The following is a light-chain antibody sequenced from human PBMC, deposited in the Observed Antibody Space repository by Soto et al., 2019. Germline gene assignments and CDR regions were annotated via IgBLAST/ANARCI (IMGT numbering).Light chain of an antibody. CDR3: QQYGSSLWT. J-gene: IGKJ1*01. V-gene: IGKV3-20*01. CDR1: QSVSSSY. CDR2: GAS. Sequence: EIVLTQSPGTLSLSPGERATLSCRASQSVSSSYLAWYQQKPGQAPRLLIYGASSRDTGIPDRFSGSGSGTDFTLTISRLEPEDFAVYYCQQYGSSLWTFGQGTKGEIK.